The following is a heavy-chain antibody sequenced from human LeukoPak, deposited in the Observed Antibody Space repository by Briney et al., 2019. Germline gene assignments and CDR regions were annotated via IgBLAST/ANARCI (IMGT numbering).Heavy chain of an antibody. J-gene: IGHJ5*02. V-gene: IGHV3-21*01. CDR1: GFSFKNYA. Sequence: PGGSLRLSCAGSGFSFKNYAMSWVRQAPGKGLEWVSSISNGGGFKSYADSLEGRFAISRENAKNSLYLQMNSLRAEDTAVYYCARAGDVLRYFDWSTLNWHNWFDPWGQGTLVTVSS. CDR3: ARAGDVLRYFDWSTLNWHNWFDP. D-gene: IGHD3-9*01. CDR2: ISNGGGFK.